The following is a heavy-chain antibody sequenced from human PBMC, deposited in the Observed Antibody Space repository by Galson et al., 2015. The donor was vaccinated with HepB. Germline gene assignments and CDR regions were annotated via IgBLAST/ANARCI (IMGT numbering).Heavy chain of an antibody. CDR2: ITGSGGST. J-gene: IGHJ4*02. V-gene: IGHV3-23*01. D-gene: IGHD2-2*01. Sequence: SLRLSCAASGFTFSSYAMSWVRQAPGKGLEWVSAITGSGGSTYYADSVKGRFTISRDNSGNTLYLEMNSLRAEDTAVYYCAKENQLLLESGYFDCWGQGTLVIVSS. CDR3: AKENQLLLESGYFDC. CDR1: GFTFSSYA.